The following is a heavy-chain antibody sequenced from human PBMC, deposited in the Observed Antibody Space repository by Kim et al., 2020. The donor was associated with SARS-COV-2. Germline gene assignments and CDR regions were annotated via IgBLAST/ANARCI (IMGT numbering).Heavy chain of an antibody. V-gene: IGHV3-11*01. Sequence: GGSLRLSCAASGFTFSDYSMSWIRQAPGKGLEWVSYISSGGGTIYYADSVKGRFTISRDNGKNSVYLQMDSLRAEDTAVYYCAREGAFDFWGQGTLVTVSS. J-gene: IGHJ4*02. D-gene: IGHD1-26*01. CDR3: AREGAFDF. CDR2: ISSGGGTI. CDR1: GFTFSDYS.